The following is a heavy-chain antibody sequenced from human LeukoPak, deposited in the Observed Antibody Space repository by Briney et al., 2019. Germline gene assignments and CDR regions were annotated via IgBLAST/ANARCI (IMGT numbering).Heavy chain of an antibody. CDR1: GFTFSSYW. V-gene: IGHV3-7*01. CDR3: ARDLVCGYYYYYGMDV. CDR2: IKQDGSEK. Sequence: GGSLRLSCAASGFTFSSYWMSWVRQAPGKGLEWVANIKQDGSEKYYVDSVKGRFTISRDNAKNSLYLQMNSLRAEDTAVYYCARDLVCGYYYYYGMDVWGQGTTVTVSS. J-gene: IGHJ6*02. D-gene: IGHD5/OR15-5a*01.